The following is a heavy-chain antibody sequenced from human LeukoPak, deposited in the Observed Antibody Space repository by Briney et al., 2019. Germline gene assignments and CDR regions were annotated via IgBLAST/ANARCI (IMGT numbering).Heavy chain of an antibody. CDR1: GYTLTELS. CDR3: ATMFLQGLDYGMDV. J-gene: IGHJ6*02. Sequence: ASVTVSCTVSGYTLTELSMHWVRQAPGKGLEWMGGFDPEDGETIYAQKFQGRVTMTEDTSTDTAYMELSSLRSEDTAVYYCATMFLQGLDYGMDVWGQGTTVTVSS. V-gene: IGHV1-24*01. D-gene: IGHD2/OR15-2a*01. CDR2: FDPEDGET.